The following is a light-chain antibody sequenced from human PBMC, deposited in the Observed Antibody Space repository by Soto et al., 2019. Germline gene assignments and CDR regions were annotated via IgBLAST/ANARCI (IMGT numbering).Light chain of an antibody. V-gene: IGLV2-8*01. Sequence: VLTQPPSASGSPGQSVTFSCTGTSSDVGTYDYVSWYQQYPGKAPKLLIYGVTRRPSGVPDRFSGSKSGNTAALTVSGLQAEDEAYYYCSSYAGRSIYVFGTGTKVTVL. CDR1: SSDVGTYDY. CDR2: GVT. CDR3: SSYAGRSIYV. J-gene: IGLJ1*01.